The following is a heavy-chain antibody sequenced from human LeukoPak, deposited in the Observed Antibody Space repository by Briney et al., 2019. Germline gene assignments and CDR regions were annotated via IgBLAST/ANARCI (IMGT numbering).Heavy chain of an antibody. Sequence: GESLKISCKGSGYSFASYWIGWVRQMPGKGLEWMGIIYPGDSDTRYSPSFQGQVTISADKSISTTYLQWSSLKASDTAMYYCARQDEYCSSTSCSVTYGMDVWGQGTTVTVSS. CDR2: IYPGDSDT. J-gene: IGHJ6*02. V-gene: IGHV5-51*01. D-gene: IGHD2-2*01. CDR1: GYSFASYW. CDR3: ARQDEYCSSTSCSVTYGMDV.